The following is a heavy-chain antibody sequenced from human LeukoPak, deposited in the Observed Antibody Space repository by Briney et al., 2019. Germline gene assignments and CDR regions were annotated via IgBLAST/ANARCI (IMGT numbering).Heavy chain of an antibody. CDR2: INTDGSRT. J-gene: IGHJ5*02. D-gene: IGHD1-26*01. CDR3: ARVISGSYDWFDP. CDR1: GFTFSSYW. Sequence: AGGSLRLSCAASGFTFSSYWVHWVRQAPGKGLVWVSRINTDGSRTNYADSVKGRFTISRDNAENTMYLQMNSLRAEDTAVYYCARVISGSYDWFDPWGQGTLVTVSS. V-gene: IGHV3-74*01.